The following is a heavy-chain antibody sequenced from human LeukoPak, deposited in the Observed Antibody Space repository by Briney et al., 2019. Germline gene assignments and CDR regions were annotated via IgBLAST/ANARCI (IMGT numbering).Heavy chain of an antibody. V-gene: IGHV3-33*08. CDR1: GFTFRSYA. D-gene: IGHD7-27*01. Sequence: GGSLRLSCEASGFTFRSYAMSWVRQAPGKGLEWVAVIWYDGSSKYYADSVKGRFTISRDNSKNTLYLQMNSLRAEDTAVYYCARAPTTNWGSSYFDLWGRGTLVIVSS. CDR2: IWYDGSSK. J-gene: IGHJ2*01. CDR3: ARAPTTNWGSSYFDL.